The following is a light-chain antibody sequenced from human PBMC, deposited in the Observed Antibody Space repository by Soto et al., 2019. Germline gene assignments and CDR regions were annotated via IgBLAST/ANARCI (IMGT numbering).Light chain of an antibody. J-gene: IGLJ3*02. CDR2: SNT. CDR1: SSNIATNY. Sequence: QSVLTQPPSLSGTPGQGVTISCSGGSSNIATNYVYWYQLLPGTAPKLVIFSNTIRPPRGADRFSGSKSGASASLVISGLRSEDEDDYFCASWDDSLFSWVFGGGTKLTVL. CDR3: ASWDDSLFSWV. V-gene: IGLV1-47*02.